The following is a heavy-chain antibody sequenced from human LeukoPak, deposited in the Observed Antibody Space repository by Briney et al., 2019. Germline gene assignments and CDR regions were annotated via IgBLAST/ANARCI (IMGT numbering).Heavy chain of an antibody. J-gene: IGHJ4*02. Sequence: GGSLRLSCAASGFTFSSYGMHWVRQAPGKGLEWVAFIRYDGSNKYYADSVKGRFTISRDNSKNTLYLQMNSLRAEDTAVYYCCVVWWGRTPLDYWSQGTLVTVSS. CDR1: GFTFSSYG. D-gene: IGHD1-26*01. V-gene: IGHV3-30*02. CDR2: IRYDGSNK. CDR3: CVVWWGRTPLDY.